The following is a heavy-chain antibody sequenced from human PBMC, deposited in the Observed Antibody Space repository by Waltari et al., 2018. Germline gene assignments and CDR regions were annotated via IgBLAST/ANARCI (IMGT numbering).Heavy chain of an antibody. Sequence: EVQLVESGGGLVQPGGSLRLSCAASGFTFSSYWMHWVRQAPGKGLVWVSRINGDGGSTSYADSVKGRFTISRDNANNTLYLQMNSLRAEYTAVYYCTRTRYCSTTNCQVDWFDPWGQGTLVTVSS. J-gene: IGHJ5*02. CDR1: GFTFSSYW. V-gene: IGHV3-74*01. D-gene: IGHD2-2*01. CDR3: TRTRYCSTTNCQVDWFDP. CDR2: INGDGGST.